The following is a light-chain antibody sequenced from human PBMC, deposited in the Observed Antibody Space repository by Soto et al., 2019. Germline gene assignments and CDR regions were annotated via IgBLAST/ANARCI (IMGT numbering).Light chain of an antibody. CDR2: AAS. Sequence: DIQMTQSPSSLSASVGDRVTITCRASQSINSYLNWYQQKPGKAPKLLIYAASSLQSRVPSRFSGSGSGTDFTLTISSLQTEDFATYYCQQSYSTPYTFGQGTKLEIK. J-gene: IGKJ2*01. CDR3: QQSYSTPYT. V-gene: IGKV1-39*01. CDR1: QSINSY.